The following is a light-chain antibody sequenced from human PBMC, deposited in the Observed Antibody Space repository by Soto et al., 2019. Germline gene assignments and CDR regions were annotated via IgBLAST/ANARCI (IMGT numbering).Light chain of an antibody. CDR1: HSVRSN. V-gene: IGKV3-15*01. J-gene: IGKJ5*01. CDR3: QQLNSYPIS. Sequence: EIVMTQSPATLSVSPGERATLTCRASHSVRSNLAWYQQKPGQAPRLLIYGASTRASGIPARFSGSGSGTEFTLTISSLQSEDSATYYCQQLNSYPISFGQGTRLEIK. CDR2: GAS.